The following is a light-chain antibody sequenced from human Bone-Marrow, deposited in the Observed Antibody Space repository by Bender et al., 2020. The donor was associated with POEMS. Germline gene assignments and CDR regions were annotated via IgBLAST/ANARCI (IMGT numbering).Light chain of an antibody. CDR3: QAWDTYSVI. J-gene: IGLJ2*01. CDR2: QDT. Sequence: YEVTQPPSVSVAPGQTASSTCAGDDGGEKEVAGEQQKPGPSPVLVIYQDTKRPSGIPERFSGSNSGNTATLTISGTQAMDEADYYCQAWDTYSVIFGGGTKLTVL. V-gene: IGLV3-1*01. CDR1: DGGEKE.